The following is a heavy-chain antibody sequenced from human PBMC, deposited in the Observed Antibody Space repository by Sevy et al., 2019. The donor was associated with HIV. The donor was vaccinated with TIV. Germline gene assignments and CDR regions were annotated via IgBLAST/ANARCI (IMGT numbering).Heavy chain of an antibody. J-gene: IGHJ4*02. Sequence: SETLSLTCTVSGDSISNNDYYWAWIRQPPGKGLDWTGSIYYSGSTYYTPSLKSRVTISVDTSKNQFSLKLRSVTAADTAVYYCAREGPRIAQFDYWGQGTLVTVSS. D-gene: IGHD6-13*01. CDR3: AREGPRIAQFDY. CDR1: GDSISNNDYY. V-gene: IGHV4-39*02. CDR2: IYYSGST.